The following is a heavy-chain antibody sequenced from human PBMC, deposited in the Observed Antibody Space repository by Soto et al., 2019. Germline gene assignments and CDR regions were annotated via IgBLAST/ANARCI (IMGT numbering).Heavy chain of an antibody. CDR3: ARVGYDFWSGYYTSYFDY. V-gene: IGHV4-38-2*02. D-gene: IGHD3-3*01. J-gene: IGHJ4*02. CDR1: ISSGYY. CDR2: IYHSGST. Sequence: ISSGYYWGWIRQPPGKGLEWIGSIYHSGSTYYNPSLKSRVTISVDTSKNQFSLKLSSVTAADTAVYYCARVGYDFWSGYYTSYFDYWGQGTLVTVSS.